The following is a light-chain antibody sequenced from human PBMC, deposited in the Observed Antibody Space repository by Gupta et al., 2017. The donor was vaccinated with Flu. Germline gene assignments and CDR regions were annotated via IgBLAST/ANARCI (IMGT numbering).Light chain of an antibody. CDR2: GAS. CDR1: QSVSSN. Sequence: IVLTQSPDTLSVYPGERVTLSCRASQSVSSNLAWYHQKPGQAHRLTMYGASTRATGSLARCIGSRFGRELTLTIISRQSEDLAVDDCQTYNSRPTGTFGRGTKVEIK. CDR3: QTYNSRPTGT. V-gene: IGKV3-15*01. J-gene: IGKJ1*01.